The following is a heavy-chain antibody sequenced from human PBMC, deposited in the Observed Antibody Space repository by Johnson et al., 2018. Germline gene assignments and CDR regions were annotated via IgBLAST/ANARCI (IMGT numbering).Heavy chain of an antibody. V-gene: IGHV3-15*07. CDR3: TTDRPSITMVRGDPDYYYYMDV. D-gene: IGHD3-10*01. Sequence: EVQLVESGGGLVKPGGSLRLSCAASGFTFSNAWMNWVRQAPGKGLEWVGRIKSKTDGGTTDYAAPVKGRFTIPRDDSKNTLYLQMNSLKTEDTAVYYCTTDRPSITMVRGDPDYYYYMDVWGKGTTVTVSS. CDR1: GFTFSNAW. J-gene: IGHJ6*03. CDR2: IKSKTDGGTT.